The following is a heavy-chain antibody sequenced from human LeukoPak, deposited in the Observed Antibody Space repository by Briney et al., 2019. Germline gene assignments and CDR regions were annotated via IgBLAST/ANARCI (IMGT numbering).Heavy chain of an antibody. CDR3: AMGWGCSSTSCYTLDY. CDR2: IYYSGST. CDR1: GGSISSSSYY. Sequence: KSSETLSLTCTVSGGSISSSSYYWGWIRQPPGKGLEWIGSIYYSGSTYYNPSLKSRVTISVDTSKNQFSLKLSSVTAADTAVYYCAMGWGCSSTSCYTLDYWGQGTLVTVSS. V-gene: IGHV4-39*01. D-gene: IGHD2-2*02. J-gene: IGHJ4*02.